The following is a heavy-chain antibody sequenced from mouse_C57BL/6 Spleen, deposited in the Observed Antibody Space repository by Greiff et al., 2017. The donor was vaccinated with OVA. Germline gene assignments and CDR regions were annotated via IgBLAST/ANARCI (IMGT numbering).Heavy chain of an antibody. J-gene: IGHJ2*01. V-gene: IGHV1-80*01. CDR2: IYPGDGDT. Sequence: VQLVESGAELVKPGASVKISCKASGYAFSSYWMNWVKQRPGKGLEWIGQIYPGDGDTNYNGKFKGKATLTADKSSSTAYMQLSSLTSEDSAVYFCARRITTVVFDYWCQGTTLTVSS. CDR1: GYAFSSYW. D-gene: IGHD1-1*01. CDR3: ARRITTVVFDY.